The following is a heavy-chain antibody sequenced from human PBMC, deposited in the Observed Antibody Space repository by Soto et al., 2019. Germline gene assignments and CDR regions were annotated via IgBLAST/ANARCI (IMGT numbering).Heavy chain of an antibody. J-gene: IGHJ5*02. CDR1: GYTFSNYG. Sequence: ATVKVSCKTSGYTFSNYGITWVRQAPGQPLEWLGWISLYSDGTNYAQKFQGRVSMTTDTSTTTAYMELRSLRSDDTAVYYCARVVPGAEAWFGPWGQGTLVTVSS. D-gene: IGHD2-2*01. CDR3: ARVVPGAEAWFGP. CDR2: ISLYSDGT. V-gene: IGHV1-18*01.